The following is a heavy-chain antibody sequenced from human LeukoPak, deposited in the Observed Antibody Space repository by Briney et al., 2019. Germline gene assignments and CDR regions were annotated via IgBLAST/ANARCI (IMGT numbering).Heavy chain of an antibody. Sequence: GGSLRLSCAASGFTFSSYSMNWVRQAPGKGLEWVSYISSSSSTIYYADSVKGRFTISRDNAKNSLYLQMNGLRAEDTAVYYCARDTSSDFDYWGQGTLVTVSS. V-gene: IGHV3-48*04. CDR3: ARDTSSDFDY. CDR2: ISSSSSTI. J-gene: IGHJ4*02. CDR1: GFTFSSYS. D-gene: IGHD2-2*01.